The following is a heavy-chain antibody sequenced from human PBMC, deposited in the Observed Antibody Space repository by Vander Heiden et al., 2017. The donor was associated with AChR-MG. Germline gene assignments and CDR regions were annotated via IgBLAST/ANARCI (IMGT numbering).Heavy chain of an antibody. CDR3: VRIGPLQGNPFDV. V-gene: IGHV3-48*03. J-gene: IGHJ3*01. D-gene: IGHD3-22*01. CDR2: INSRSTSI. Sequence: EVQLEESGGALVQPGGSLTPSCAASGFTLSSYEMIWVRQAPGKGLEWVSYINSRSTSIYYADSVKGRFSVSRDNAKNSLYLQMDGLRVEDTAVYYCVRIGPLQGNPFDVWGQGTMVTVSS. CDR1: GFTLSSYE.